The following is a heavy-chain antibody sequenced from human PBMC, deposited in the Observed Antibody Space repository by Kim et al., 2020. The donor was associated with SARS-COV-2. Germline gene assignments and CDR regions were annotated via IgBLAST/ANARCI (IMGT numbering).Heavy chain of an antibody. CDR2: MNPNSGNT. V-gene: IGHV1-8*01. CDR1: GYTFTSYD. J-gene: IGHJ6*02. Sequence: ASVKVSCKASGYTFTSYDINWVRQATGQGLEWMGWMNPNSGNTGYAQKFQGRVTMTRNTSISTAYMELSSLRSEDTAVYYFARVLAARPRYYYYGMDVWGQGATVTVSS. D-gene: IGHD6-6*01. CDR3: ARVLAARPRYYYYGMDV.